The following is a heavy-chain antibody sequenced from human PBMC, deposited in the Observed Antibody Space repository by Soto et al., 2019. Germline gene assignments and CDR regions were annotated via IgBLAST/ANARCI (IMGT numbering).Heavy chain of an antibody. CDR3: ARGVAGYYAMDV. CDR1: GFTFSSYW. Sequence: EVQLVESGGDLVQPGGSLRLSCAASGFTFSSYWIHWVRQAPGKGLVWVSRINSDGSTTNYADSAKGRFTISRDNAKNTLYLQMISLRAEDTAVYYCARGVAGYYAMDVWGQGTTVTVSS. D-gene: IGHD2-15*01. CDR2: INSDGSTT. V-gene: IGHV3-74*01. J-gene: IGHJ6*02.